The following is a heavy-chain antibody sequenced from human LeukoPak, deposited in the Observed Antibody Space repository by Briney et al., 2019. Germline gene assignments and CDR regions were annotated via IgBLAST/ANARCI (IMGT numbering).Heavy chain of an antibody. CDR2: ISSSSSTI. J-gene: IGHJ4*02. D-gene: IGHD4-23*01. Sequence: PGGSLRLSCAASGFTFSSYSMNWVRQAPGKGLEWVSYISSSSSTIYYADSVKGRFTISRDNAKNSLYLQMNSLRAEDTAVYYCARTTVVLDYWGQGTLVTVSS. V-gene: IGHV3-48*01. CDR3: ARTTVVLDY. CDR1: GFTFSSYS.